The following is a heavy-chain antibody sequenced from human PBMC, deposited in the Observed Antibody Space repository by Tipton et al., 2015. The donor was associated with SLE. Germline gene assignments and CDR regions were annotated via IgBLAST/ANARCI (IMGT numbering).Heavy chain of an antibody. Sequence: SLRLSCAASKFIVSYDDMRWFRQSPGKGLEWVLCMSGDRTYPAASRKGGFTISRGNSKSTLDLQMDSLRTEDTAVYYCARDIAAAAGSWYFYSGMDSWGQGTTVPVSS. CDR1: KFIVSYDD. CDR3: ARDIAAAAGSWYFYSGMDS. CDR2: MSGDRT. D-gene: IGHD6-13*01. J-gene: IGHJ6*02. V-gene: IGHV3-38-3*01.